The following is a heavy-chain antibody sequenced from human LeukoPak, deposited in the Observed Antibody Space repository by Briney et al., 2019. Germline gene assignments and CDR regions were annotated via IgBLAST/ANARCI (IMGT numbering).Heavy chain of an antibody. CDR3: AKDPSYGTYWFDY. CDR2: IWYDGTNK. CDR1: GFTFSRHG. Sequence: GRSLRLSCAASGFTFSRHGMHWVRQAPGKGLEWLALIWYDGTNKYYADSVKGRFTISRDNSKNTLYLQMNSLRAEDTAVYYCAKDPSYGTYWFDYWGQGTLVAVSS. V-gene: IGHV3-33*06. D-gene: IGHD5-18*01. J-gene: IGHJ4*02.